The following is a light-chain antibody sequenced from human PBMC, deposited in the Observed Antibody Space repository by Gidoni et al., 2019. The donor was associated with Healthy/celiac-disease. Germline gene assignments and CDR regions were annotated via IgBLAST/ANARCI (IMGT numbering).Light chain of an antibody. Sequence: EIVLTQSPATLSLSPGERATLSCRASQSVSSYLAWYQQKPGQAPRLLIYDASNSATGIPARFSGSGSGTEFTLTISSLEPEDFAVYYCQQRSNWPRRFTFGPGTKVDIK. V-gene: IGKV3-11*01. CDR1: QSVSSY. CDR3: QQRSNWPRRFT. J-gene: IGKJ3*01. CDR2: DAS.